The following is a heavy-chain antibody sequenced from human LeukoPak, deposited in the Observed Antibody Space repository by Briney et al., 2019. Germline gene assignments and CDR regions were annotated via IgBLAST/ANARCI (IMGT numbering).Heavy chain of an antibody. D-gene: IGHD5-24*01. CDR1: GGSISSYY. V-gene: IGHV4-59*08. J-gene: IGHJ4*02. CDR2: IYYSGST. Sequence: SETLSLTCTVSGGSISSYYWSWIRQPPGKGLEWIGYIYYSGSTNYNPSLKSRVTISVDTSKNQFSLKLSSVTAADTAVYYCARLGRDGYNYADYWGQGTLVTVSS. CDR3: ARLGRDGYNYADY.